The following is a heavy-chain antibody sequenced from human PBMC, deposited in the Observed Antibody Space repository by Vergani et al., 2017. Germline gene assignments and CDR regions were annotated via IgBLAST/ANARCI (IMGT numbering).Heavy chain of an antibody. J-gene: IGHJ4*02. CDR3: ARDGEKGGYRRHNYLDV. Sequence: EVPLVESGGGLVKTGGSLRLSCAASEFTFSTYSMNWFRQAPGKGLEWVSSISSGSTYTFYADSVKDRFTISRDNAKSTLYLHMSSLRAEDTAIYYCARDGEKGGYRRHNYLDVWGQGTLVNVSS. D-gene: IGHD6-25*01. CDR1: EFTFSTYS. V-gene: IGHV3-21*06. CDR2: ISSGSTYT.